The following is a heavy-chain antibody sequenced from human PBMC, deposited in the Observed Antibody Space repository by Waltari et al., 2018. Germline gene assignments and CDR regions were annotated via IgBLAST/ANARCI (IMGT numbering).Heavy chain of an antibody. Sequence: QVQLQESGPGLVKPSETLSLTCTVSGGSISGSYWRWIRQPAGKGLEWIGRIYSGGSTDYNPSLKSRPTMSVDTSKNQFSLKLSSVTAADTAVYYCARGPGRESREAFDYWGQGTLVTVSS. CDR3: ARGPGRESREAFDY. D-gene: IGHD3-10*01. CDR2: IYSGGST. J-gene: IGHJ4*02. CDR1: GGSISGSY. V-gene: IGHV4-4*07.